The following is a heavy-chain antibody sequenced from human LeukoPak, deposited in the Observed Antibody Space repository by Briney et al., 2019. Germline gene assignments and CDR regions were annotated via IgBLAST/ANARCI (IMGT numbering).Heavy chain of an antibody. V-gene: IGHV3-7*03. CDR1: QFSFSDHW. CDR3: ARDGAHVESSSSWIYYYYMDV. D-gene: IGHD6-6*01. CDR2: IKQDGSDK. J-gene: IGHJ6*03. Sequence: GGSLRLSCVASQFSFSDHWMSWVRQAPGKGLELMANIKQDGSDKHHVDSVKGRFTISRENAKNSLYLQMNSLRAEDTAMYYCARDGAHVESSSSWIYYYYMDVWGTGTTVTVSS.